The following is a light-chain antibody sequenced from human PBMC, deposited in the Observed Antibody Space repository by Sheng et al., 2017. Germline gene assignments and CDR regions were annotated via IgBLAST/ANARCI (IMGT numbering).Light chain of an antibody. Sequence: QTVVTQEPSLSVYPGETVTLTCGLSSGSVSTRSYPNWYQQTPGQPPRALIFNTNTRSPGVPDRFSGSILGNKAALTITGAQADDESDYYCVLYIVSATRVFGGGTKLTVL. CDR3: VLYIVSATRV. V-gene: IGLV8-61*01. CDR1: SGSVSTRSY. CDR2: NTN. J-gene: IGLJ3*02.